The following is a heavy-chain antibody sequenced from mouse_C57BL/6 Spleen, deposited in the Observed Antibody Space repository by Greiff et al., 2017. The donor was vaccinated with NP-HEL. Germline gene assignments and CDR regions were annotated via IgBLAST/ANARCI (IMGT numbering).Heavy chain of an antibody. D-gene: IGHD2-5*01. Sequence: QVQLQQPGAELVKPGASVKLSCKASGYTFTSYWMHWVTQRPGQGLEWIGMIHPNSGSNNYNEKFKSKATLTVDKSSSTAYMQLSSLTSEDSAVYYCARRSNLYAMDYWGQGTSVTVSS. V-gene: IGHV1-64*01. CDR3: ARRSNLYAMDY. CDR2: IHPNSGSN. J-gene: IGHJ4*01. CDR1: GYTFTSYW.